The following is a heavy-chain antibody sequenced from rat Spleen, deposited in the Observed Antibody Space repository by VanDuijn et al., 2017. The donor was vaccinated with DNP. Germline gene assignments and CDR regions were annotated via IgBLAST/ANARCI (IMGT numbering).Heavy chain of an antibody. CDR2: ITKTGDST. V-gene: IGHV5-31*01. CDR1: GFIFSDYW. J-gene: IGHJ3*01. Sequence: EVQLVESGGGPVQPGRSLKVSCVASGFIFSDYWMTWIRQAPGKGLEWVASITKTGDSTYYSDSVKGRFTVSRDNAKSTLYLQMDSLRSEDTATYYCARQGITMMVEGFAYWGQGTLVTVSS. D-gene: IGHD1-12*02. CDR3: ARQGITMMVEGFAY.